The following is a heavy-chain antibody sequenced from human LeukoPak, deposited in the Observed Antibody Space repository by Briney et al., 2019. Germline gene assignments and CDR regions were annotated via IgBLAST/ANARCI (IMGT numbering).Heavy chain of an antibody. V-gene: IGHV3-7*01. CDR1: ECTFSSYW. CDR3: ARLGARQMLEY. Sequence: PGGSLRLSCAASECTFSSYWMSWVRQAPGKGLEWVANIKQDGGQIYYLESVKGRFTVSRDNAKNSLYLQMNSLRAEDTAVYYCARLGARQMLEYWGQGTLVTVSS. D-gene: IGHD4-17*01. CDR2: IKQDGGQI. J-gene: IGHJ4*02.